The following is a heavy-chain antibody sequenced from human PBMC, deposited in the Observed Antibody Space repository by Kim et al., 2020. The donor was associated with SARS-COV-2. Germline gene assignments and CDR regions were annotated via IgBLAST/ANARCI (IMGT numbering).Heavy chain of an antibody. D-gene: IGHD6-6*01. CDR3: AKSLYSSSINDY. Sequence: TSDAGSAKGRFAISRDNSKNTAYLQMNSLKIEDTAVYYCAKSLYSSSINDYWGQGTLVTVSS. CDR2: T. J-gene: IGHJ4*02. V-gene: IGHV3-73*01.